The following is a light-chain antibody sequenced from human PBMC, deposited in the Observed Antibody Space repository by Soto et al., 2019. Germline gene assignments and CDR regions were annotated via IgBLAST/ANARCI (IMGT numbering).Light chain of an antibody. CDR3: QKYNSAPWT. CDR2: GAS. J-gene: IGKJ1*01. Sequence: DIQMTQSPSSLSASVGDRVTITCRASQSISSSLDWYQQTPGKAPNLLIYGASSLQSGVPSRFSGSGFGTDFTLTISSLQPEDVATYYCQKYNSAPWTFGQGTKVEIK. V-gene: IGKV1-39*01. CDR1: QSISSS.